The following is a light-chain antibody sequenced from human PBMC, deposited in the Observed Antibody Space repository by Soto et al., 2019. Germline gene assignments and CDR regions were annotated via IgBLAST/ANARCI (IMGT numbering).Light chain of an antibody. V-gene: IGKV3D-15*01. CDR1: HSVDSTY. CDR3: QQYNNWPWT. J-gene: IGKJ1*01. CDR2: ATS. Sequence: IGVTQSPGTLSLSQGERATLSCRASHSVDSTYLAWYQQKPDQSPRLLIYATSTRAAGIPDRFSGSGSGTDFTLTISSLQSEDFAVYYSQQYNNWPWTFGQGTK.